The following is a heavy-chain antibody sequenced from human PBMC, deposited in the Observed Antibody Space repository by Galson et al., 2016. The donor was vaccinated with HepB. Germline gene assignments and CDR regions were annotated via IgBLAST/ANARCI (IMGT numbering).Heavy chain of an antibody. Sequence: SVKVSCKASGGTFSSYAISWVRQAPGQGLEWMGGIIPIFGTANYAQKFQGRVTITADESTSTAYMELSSLRSEDTAVYYCARGAAAGMGYYYYYGMDVRGQGTTVTVSS. CDR3: ARGAAAGMGYYYYYGMDV. D-gene: IGHD6-13*01. V-gene: IGHV1-69*13. CDR1: GGTFSSYA. J-gene: IGHJ6*02. CDR2: IIPIFGTA.